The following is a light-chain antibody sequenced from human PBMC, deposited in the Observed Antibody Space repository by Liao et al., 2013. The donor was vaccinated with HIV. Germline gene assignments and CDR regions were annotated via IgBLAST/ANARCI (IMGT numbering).Light chain of an antibody. V-gene: IGLV3-21*04. CDR3: QVWDSSSDHWV. Sequence: SYELTQPPSLSVAPGKTATITCGGNNIGSKSVHWYQQKPGQAPVVVIYYDSDRPSGIPERFSGSNSGNTATLTISRVEVGDEADYYCQVWDSSSDHWVFGGGTKLTVL. CDR2: YDS. J-gene: IGLJ3*02. CDR1: NIGSKS.